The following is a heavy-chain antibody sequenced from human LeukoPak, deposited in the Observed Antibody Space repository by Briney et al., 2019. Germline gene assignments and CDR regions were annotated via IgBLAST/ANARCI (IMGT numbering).Heavy chain of an antibody. D-gene: IGHD6-13*01. Sequence: SETLSLTCTVSGGSISSSSYWGWIRQPPGKGLEWIGNIYNSGSTYYNPSLKSRVTISVDTSKNQFSLKLSSVTAADTAVYYCARQAYSSNLGWFDPWGQGTLVTVSS. V-gene: IGHV4-39*01. CDR2: IYNSGST. CDR3: ARQAYSSNLGWFDP. J-gene: IGHJ5*02. CDR1: GGSISSSSY.